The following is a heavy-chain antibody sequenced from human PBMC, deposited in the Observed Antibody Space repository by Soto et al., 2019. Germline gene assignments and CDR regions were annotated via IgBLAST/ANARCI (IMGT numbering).Heavy chain of an antibody. CDR3: AKVFDYDYIWGSSH. V-gene: IGHV3-23*01. D-gene: IGHD3-16*01. CDR1: GFTFSSYA. Sequence: GGSLRLSCAASGFTFSSYAMSWVRQAPGKGLEWVSAISGSGGSTYYADSVKGRFTISRDNSKNTLYLQMNSLRAEDTAVYYCAKVFDYDYIWGSSHWGQGTLVTVSS. CDR2: ISGSGGST. J-gene: IGHJ4*02.